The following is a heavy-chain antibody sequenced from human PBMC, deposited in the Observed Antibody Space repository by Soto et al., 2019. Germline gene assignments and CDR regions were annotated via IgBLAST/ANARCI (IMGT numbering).Heavy chain of an antibody. CDR3: ARHGSSSTSNYYYYGMDV. CDR1: GYSFSTYW. V-gene: IGHV5-51*01. D-gene: IGHD3-10*01. Sequence: XESLTISCKASGYSFSTYWIGLVRQMLGRRLAWMGIIYPDDSDTRYSPSFQGQVTISADKSISTTYLQWSSLKASDTAMYYCARHGSSSTSNYYYYGMDVWGQGTTVTVSS. J-gene: IGHJ6*02. CDR2: IYPDDSDT.